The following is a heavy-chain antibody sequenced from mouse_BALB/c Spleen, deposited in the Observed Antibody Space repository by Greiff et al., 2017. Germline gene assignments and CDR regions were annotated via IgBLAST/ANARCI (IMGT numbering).Heavy chain of an antibody. Sequence: EVQLVESGPGLVKPSQSLSLTCTVTGYSITSDYAWNWIRQFPGNKLEWMGYISYSGSTSYNPSLKSRISITRDTSKNQFFLQLNSVTTEDTATYYCARSGSTMITTGRKFDYWGQGTTLTVSS. V-gene: IGHV3-2*02. J-gene: IGHJ2*01. CDR1: GYSITSDYA. CDR2: ISYSGST. CDR3: ARSGSTMITTGRKFDY. D-gene: IGHD2-4*01.